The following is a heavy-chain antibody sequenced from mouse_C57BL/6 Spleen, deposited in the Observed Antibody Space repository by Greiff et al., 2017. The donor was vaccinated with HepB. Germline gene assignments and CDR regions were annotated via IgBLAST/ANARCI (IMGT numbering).Heavy chain of an antibody. V-gene: IGHV1-82*01. CDR1: GYAFRSSW. D-gene: IGHD4-1*01. J-gene: IGHJ4*01. Sequence: QVQLQQSGPELVKPGASVKISCKASGYAFRSSWMNWVKQRPGKGLEWIGRIYPGDGDTNYNGKFKGKATLTADKSSITAYMQLSSLTSEDSAVYFCAREITGSYAMDYWGQGTSVTVSS. CDR2: IYPGDGDT. CDR3: AREITGSYAMDY.